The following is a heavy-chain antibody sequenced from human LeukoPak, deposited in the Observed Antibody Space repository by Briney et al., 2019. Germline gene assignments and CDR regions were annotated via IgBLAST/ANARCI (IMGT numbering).Heavy chain of an antibody. V-gene: IGHV1-2*02. CDR1: GYTFTGYY. CDR2: INPNSGGT. CDR3: ARDSSGWYRPGY. J-gene: IGHJ4*02. Sequence: ASVKVSCKAYGYTFTGYYMHWVRQAPGQGLEWMGWINPNSGGTNYAQKFQGRVTMTRDTSISTAYMELSRLRSDDTAVYYCARDSSGWYRPGYWGQGTLVTVSS. D-gene: IGHD6-19*01.